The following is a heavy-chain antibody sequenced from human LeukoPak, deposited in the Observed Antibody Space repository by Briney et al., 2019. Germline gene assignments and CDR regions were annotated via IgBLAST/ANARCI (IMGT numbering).Heavy chain of an antibody. CDR1: GFTFSSYA. D-gene: IGHD6-13*01. J-gene: IGHJ6*02. V-gene: IGHV3-23*01. CDR2: ISGSGGST. CDR3: AKDNYLSSSWFYCYGMDV. Sequence: GGSLRLSCAASGFTFSSYAMSWVRQAPGQGLEWVSTISGSGGSTYYADSVKGRFTISRDNSKNTLYLQMNSLRAEDTAVYYCAKDNYLSSSWFYCYGMDVWGQGTTVTVSS.